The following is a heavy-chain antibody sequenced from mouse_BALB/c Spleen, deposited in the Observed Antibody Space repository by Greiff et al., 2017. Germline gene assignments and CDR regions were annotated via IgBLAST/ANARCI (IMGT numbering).Heavy chain of an antibody. V-gene: IGHV5-6-2*01. J-gene: IGHJ2*01. CDR1: GFTFSSYY. Sequence: EVKLMESGGGLVKLGGSLKLSCAASGFTFSSYYMSWVRQTPEKRLELVAAINSNGGSTYYPDTVKGRFTISRDNAKNTLYLQMSSLKSEDTALYYCARRGYYGSSYYFDYWGQGTTLTVSS. CDR3: ARRGYYGSSYYFDY. CDR2: INSNGGST. D-gene: IGHD1-1*01.